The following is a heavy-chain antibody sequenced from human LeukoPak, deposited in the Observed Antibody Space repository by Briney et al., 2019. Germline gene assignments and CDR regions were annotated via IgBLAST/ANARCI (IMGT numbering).Heavy chain of an antibody. V-gene: IGHV3-74*01. J-gene: IGHJ3*02. Sequence: GGSLRLSCAASGFTFSNAWMSWVRQAPGKGLVWVSRINSDGSSTSYADSVKGRFTISRDNAKNTLYLQMNSLRAEDTAVYYCARVNDFWSGYYSLGAFDIWGQGTMVTVSS. CDR3: ARVNDFWSGYYSLGAFDI. D-gene: IGHD3-3*01. CDR2: INSDGSST. CDR1: GFTFSNAW.